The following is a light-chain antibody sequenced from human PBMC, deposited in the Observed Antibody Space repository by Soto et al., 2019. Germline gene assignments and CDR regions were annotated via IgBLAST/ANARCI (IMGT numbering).Light chain of an antibody. V-gene: IGLV2-8*01. CDR1: SSDVGAYIF. Sequence: QSALTQPPSASGSPGQSVTISCTGTSSDVGAYIFVSWYQQHPGKAPKLMVYDVNRRPPGVPDRFFGSKSGNTASLTVSGLQAEDEADYYCVSFAGGTYVFGTWTKVTVL. CDR3: VSFAGGTYV. CDR2: DVN. J-gene: IGLJ1*01.